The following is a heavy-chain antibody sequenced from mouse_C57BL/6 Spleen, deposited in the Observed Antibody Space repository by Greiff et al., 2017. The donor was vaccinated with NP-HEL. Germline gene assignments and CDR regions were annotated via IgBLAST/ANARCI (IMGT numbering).Heavy chain of an antibody. CDR2: IHPNSGST. CDR1: GYTFTSYW. J-gene: IGHJ4*01. Sequence: QVQLQQPGAELVKPGASVKLSCKASGYTFTSYWMHWVKQRPGQGLEWIGMIHPNSGSTNYNEKFKSKATLTVDKSSSTAYMPLSSLTSEDSAVYYCARGYDGYFYSMDYWGPGTSVTVSS. CDR3: ARGYDGYFYSMDY. V-gene: IGHV1-64*01. D-gene: IGHD2-3*01.